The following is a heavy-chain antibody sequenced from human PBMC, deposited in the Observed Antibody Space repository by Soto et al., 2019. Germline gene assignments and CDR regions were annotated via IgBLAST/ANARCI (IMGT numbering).Heavy chain of an antibody. CDR3: AKAHYYDSSGYYGGFDY. Sequence: GGSLRLSCAASGFTFDDYTMHWVRQAPGKGLEWVSLISWDGGSTYYADSVKGRFTISRDNSKNSLYLQMNSLRTEDTALYYCAKAHYYDSSGYYGGFDYWGQGTLVTSPQ. V-gene: IGHV3-43*01. CDR1: GFTFDDYT. CDR2: ISWDGGST. D-gene: IGHD3-22*01. J-gene: IGHJ4*02.